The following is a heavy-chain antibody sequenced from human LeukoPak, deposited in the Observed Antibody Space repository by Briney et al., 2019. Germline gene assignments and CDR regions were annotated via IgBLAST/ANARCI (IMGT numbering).Heavy chain of an antibody. V-gene: IGHV3-11*01. D-gene: IGHD1-26*01. Sequence: GRSLRLSCAASGFTFSDYYMSWIRQAPGKGLGWVSYISSSGSTIYYADSVKGRFTISRDNAKNSLYLQMNSLRAEDTAVYYCARLKGIGTFDYWGQGTLVTVSS. J-gene: IGHJ4*02. CDR2: ISSSGSTI. CDR3: ARLKGIGTFDY. CDR1: GFTFSDYY.